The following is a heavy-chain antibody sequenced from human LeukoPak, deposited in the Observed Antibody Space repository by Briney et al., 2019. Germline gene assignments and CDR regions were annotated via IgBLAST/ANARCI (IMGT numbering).Heavy chain of an antibody. CDR1: GYSISSGYY. V-gene: IGHV4-38-2*02. Sequence: SETLSLTCTVSGYSISSGYYWGWIRQLPGKGLEWIGRIYQSGSTYYSPSLKSRLTISVDTSKNQFSLKLSSVTAADTAVYSCARDRRGDYYGSGSSHDYWGQGTLVTVSS. D-gene: IGHD3-10*01. CDR3: ARDRRGDYYGSGSSHDY. CDR2: IYQSGST. J-gene: IGHJ4*02.